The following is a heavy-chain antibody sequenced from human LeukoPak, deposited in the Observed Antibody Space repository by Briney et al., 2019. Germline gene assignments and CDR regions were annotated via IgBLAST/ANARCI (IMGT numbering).Heavy chain of an antibody. CDR3: ANDAPYGDYEGLFDY. V-gene: IGHV3-23*01. J-gene: IGHJ4*02. D-gene: IGHD4-17*01. CDR1: GFTFGSYA. Sequence: GGSLRLSCVASGFTFGSYAMTWVRQAPGKGLEWVSAITDSGGSTYYADSVKGRFTISRDNSKNTLYLQMNSLRAEDTAVYYCANDAPYGDYEGLFDYWGQGTLVTVSS. CDR2: ITDSGGST.